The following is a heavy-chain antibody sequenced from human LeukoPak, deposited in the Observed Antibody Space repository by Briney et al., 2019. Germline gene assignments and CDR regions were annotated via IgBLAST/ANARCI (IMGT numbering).Heavy chain of an antibody. CDR1: GFTFCSCA. Sequence: PGGSLRLSCAASGFTFCSCAMSWVRQAPGKGLEWVSAISGSGGSTYYADSVKGRFTISRDNSKNTLYLQMNSLRAEDTAVYYCAKERRYYYGSGSYYDYWGQGTLVTVSS. J-gene: IGHJ4*02. D-gene: IGHD3-10*01. CDR2: ISGSGGST. CDR3: AKERRYYYGSGSYYDY. V-gene: IGHV3-23*01.